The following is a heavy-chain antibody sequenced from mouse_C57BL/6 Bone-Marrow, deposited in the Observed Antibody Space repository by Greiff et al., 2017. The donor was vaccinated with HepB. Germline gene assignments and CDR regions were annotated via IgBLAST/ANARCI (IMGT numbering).Heavy chain of an antibody. CDR2: IDPENGDT. J-gene: IGHJ4*01. CDR3: TTESSYAMDY. CDR1: GFNIKDDY. Sequence: VQLQQSGAELVRPGASVKLSCTASGFNIKDDYMHWVKQRPEQGLEWIGWIDPENGDTEYASKFQGKATITADTSSNTAYLQLSSLTSEDTAVYYCTTESSYAMDYWGQGTSVTVSS. V-gene: IGHV14-4*01.